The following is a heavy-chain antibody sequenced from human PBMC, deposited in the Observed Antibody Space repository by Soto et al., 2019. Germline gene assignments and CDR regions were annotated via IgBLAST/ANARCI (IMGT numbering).Heavy chain of an antibody. J-gene: IGHJ5*02. Sequence: PGGSLRLSCAASGFTFSSYAMSWVRQAPGKGLEWVSAISGSGGSTYYADSVKGRFTISRDNSKNTLYLQMNSLRAEDTAVYYCASLNTYDRSLTWFDPWGQGTLVTVSS. V-gene: IGHV3-23*01. CDR3: ASLNTYDRSLTWFDP. CDR1: GFTFSSYA. CDR2: ISGSGGST. D-gene: IGHD2-8*01.